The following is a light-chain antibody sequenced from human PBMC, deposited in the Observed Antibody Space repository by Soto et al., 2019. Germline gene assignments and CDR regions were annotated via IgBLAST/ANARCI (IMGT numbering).Light chain of an antibody. Sequence: QPVLTQSPSASASLGTSVKLTCTLSSGHRNYAIAWHQQQPEKGPRFLMKVNSDGSHGKGDGIPDRFSGSSSGAERYLTISSLQSEDEADYYCQTWGTGIVVFGGGTKLTVL. J-gene: IGLJ2*01. V-gene: IGLV4-69*01. CDR3: QTWGTGIVV. CDR2: VNSDGSH. CDR1: SGHRNYA.